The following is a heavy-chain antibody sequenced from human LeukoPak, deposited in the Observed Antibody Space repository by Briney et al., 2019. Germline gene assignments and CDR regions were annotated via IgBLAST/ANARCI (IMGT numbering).Heavy chain of an antibody. CDR3: ARAGYTISSYRFDY. D-gene: IGHD3-16*02. CDR1: GGSISSYW. CDR2: IYTTGRT. Sequence: PSETLSLTCSVPGGSISSYWWSWIRQPAGKGLEFIGRIYTTGRTNYNPSLKSRVPISVDTSKNKFSLELRSVTAADTAVYFCARAGYTISSYRFDYWGQGALVTVSS. V-gene: IGHV4-4*07. J-gene: IGHJ4*02.